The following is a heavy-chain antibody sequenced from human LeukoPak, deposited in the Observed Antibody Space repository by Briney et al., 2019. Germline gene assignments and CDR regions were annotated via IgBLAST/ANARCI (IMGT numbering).Heavy chain of an antibody. CDR1: GFISSSYW. CDR2: INRDGSST. CDR3: ARDREGGMDV. J-gene: IGHJ6*02. V-gene: IGHV3-74*01. Sequence: GGSLRLSCAASGFISSSYWMHWVRQAPGKGLVWVSRINRDGSSTNQADSVKGRFTIPRDNAKNTLYLQMNSLRAEDTAVYYCARDREGGMDVWGQGTTVTVSS.